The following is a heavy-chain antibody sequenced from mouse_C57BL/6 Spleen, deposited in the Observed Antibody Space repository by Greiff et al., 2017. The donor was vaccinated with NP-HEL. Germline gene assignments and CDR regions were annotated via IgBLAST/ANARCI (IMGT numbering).Heavy chain of an antibody. CDR2: INPYNGDT. V-gene: IGHV1-20*01. Sequence: VHVKQSGPELVKPGDSVKISCKASGYSFTGYFMNWVMQSHGKSLEWIGRINPYNGDTFYNQKFKGKATLTVDKSSSTAHMELRSLTSEDSAVYYCAREDYYGSSPYFDYWGQGTTLTVSS. J-gene: IGHJ2*01. D-gene: IGHD1-1*01. CDR3: AREDYYGSSPYFDY. CDR1: GYSFTGYF.